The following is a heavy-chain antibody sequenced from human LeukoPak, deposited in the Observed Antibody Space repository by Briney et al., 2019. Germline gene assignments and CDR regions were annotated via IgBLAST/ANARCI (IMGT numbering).Heavy chain of an antibody. J-gene: IGHJ5*02. CDR3: ARSTVTTGGRIRWFDP. CDR1: GYTFTSYY. V-gene: IGHV1-46*01. Sequence: ASVKVSCKASGYTFTSYYLHWVRQAPGQGLEWMGIINPSGGSTSYAQKFQGWVTMTRDTSISTAYMELSRLRSDDTAVYYCARSTVTTGGRIRWFDPWGQGTLVTVSS. CDR2: INPSGGST. D-gene: IGHD4-17*01.